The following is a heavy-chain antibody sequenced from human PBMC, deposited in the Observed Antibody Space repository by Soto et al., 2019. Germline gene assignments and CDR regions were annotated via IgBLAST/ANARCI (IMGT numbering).Heavy chain of an antibody. D-gene: IGHD2-21*02. J-gene: IGHJ6*02. CDR3: VQSRCGGDCLQSYSSHSYYGLDV. Sequence: QITLKESGPTLVKPTQALTLTCTFSGLSLSTTGVGVGWIRQPPGKALEWLALISWDDDKRYSPSLKSRLTSTKDTSKNQVVLTMTNMDPVDTATYYCVQSRCGGDCLQSYSSHSYYGLDVWGQGTTVTVSS. V-gene: IGHV2-5*02. CDR2: ISWDDDK. CDR1: GLSLSTTGVG.